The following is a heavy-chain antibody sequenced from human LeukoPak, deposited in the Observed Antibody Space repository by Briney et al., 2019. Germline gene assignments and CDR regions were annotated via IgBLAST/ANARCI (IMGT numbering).Heavy chain of an antibody. CDR1: GYSFTSYW. CDR3: ARIAGGVAGTHAFDI. CDR2: IYPGDSDT. V-gene: IGHV5-51*01. D-gene: IGHD6-19*01. Sequence: GESLKISCKGSGYSFTSYWIGWVRQMPGKGLEWMGIIYPGDSDTRYSPSFQGQVTISADKSISTAYLQWSSLKASDTAMYYCARIAGGVAGTHAFDIWGQGAMVTVSS. J-gene: IGHJ3*02.